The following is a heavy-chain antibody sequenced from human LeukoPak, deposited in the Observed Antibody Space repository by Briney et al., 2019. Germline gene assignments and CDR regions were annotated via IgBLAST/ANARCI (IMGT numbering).Heavy chain of an antibody. V-gene: IGHV3-23*01. J-gene: IGHJ4*02. CDR2: ISGSAGST. Sequence: GGSLRLSCAASGFTFSSYAMSWVRQAPGKGLEWASYISGSAGSTYYADSVKGRFTISRDNSKNTLYLQMNSLRAEDTAVYYCAKTRSMVRGVLDYWGQGTLVTVSS. D-gene: IGHD3-10*01. CDR3: AKTRSMVRGVLDY. CDR1: GFTFSSYA.